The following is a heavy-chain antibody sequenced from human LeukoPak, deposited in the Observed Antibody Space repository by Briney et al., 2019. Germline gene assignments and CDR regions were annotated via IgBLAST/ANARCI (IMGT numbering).Heavy chain of an antibody. CDR2: IYYSGST. CDR3: ARDRIYSSGWYSRYFDL. J-gene: IGHJ2*01. V-gene: IGHV4-59*01. Sequence: PSETLSLTCTVSGGSITSYYWNWIRQPPGKGLAWIGYIYYSGSTNYNPSLKSRVTISVDTSKNQFSLKLTSVTAADTAVYYCARDRIYSSGWYSRYFDLWGRGTLVTVSS. CDR1: GGSITSYY. D-gene: IGHD6-19*01.